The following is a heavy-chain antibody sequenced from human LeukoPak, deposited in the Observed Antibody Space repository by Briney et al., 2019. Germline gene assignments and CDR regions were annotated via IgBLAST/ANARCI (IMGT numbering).Heavy chain of an antibody. CDR3: ARDPGYAIYYFDY. CDR1: GFTFSSYA. J-gene: IGHJ4*02. V-gene: IGHV3-23*01. Sequence: GGSLRLSCAASGFTFSSYAMSWVRQAPGKGLEWVSTISGNGGSTWYADSVKGRFSISRDNFKNTLYLQMNSLRDEDTAVYYCARDPGYAIYYFDYWGQGALVTVSS. D-gene: IGHD3-9*01. CDR2: ISGNGGST.